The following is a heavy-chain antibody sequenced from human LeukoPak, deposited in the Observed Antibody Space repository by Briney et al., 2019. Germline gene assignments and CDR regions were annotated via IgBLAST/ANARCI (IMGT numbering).Heavy chain of an antibody. CDR2: FDPEDGET. V-gene: IGHV1-24*01. D-gene: IGHD2-2*02. Sequence: ASVKVSCKVSGYTLTELSMHWVRQAPGKGLEWMGGFDPEDGETIYAQKFQGRVTMTEDTSTDTAYMELSSLRSEDTAVSYCATLPSAAIPGYYYYYYMDVWGKGTTVTVSS. CDR1: GYTLTELS. J-gene: IGHJ6*03. CDR3: ATLPSAAIPGYYYYYYMDV.